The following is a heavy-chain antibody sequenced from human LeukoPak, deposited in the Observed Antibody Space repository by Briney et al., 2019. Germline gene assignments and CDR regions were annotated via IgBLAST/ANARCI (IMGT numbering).Heavy chain of an antibody. CDR1: GFTFSSYS. V-gene: IGHV3-48*01. D-gene: IGHD3-22*01. CDR3: ARDWGGLTYYYDSSGADY. CDR2: ISSSSSTI. Sequence: PGGSLRLSCAASGFTFSSYSMNWVRQAPGKGLEWVSYISSSSSTIYYADSVKGRFTISRDNAKNSLHLQMNSLRAEDTAVYYCARDWGGLTYYYDSSGADYWGQGTLVTVSS. J-gene: IGHJ4*02.